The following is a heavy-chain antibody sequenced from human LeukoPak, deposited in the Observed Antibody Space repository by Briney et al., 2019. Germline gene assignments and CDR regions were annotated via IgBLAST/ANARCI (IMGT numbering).Heavy chain of an antibody. CDR1: GFTFNTHG. V-gene: IGHV3-23*01. D-gene: IGHD5-24*01. Sequence: GGSLSLSCAASGFTFNTHGMNWVRRAPGKGLEGVSRFRDDGVTTYYAHSVKARFTISRDNSKLTVYLQIHTLRPEDTAVYYCAKEDNWVQFQSWGQATLVTVSS. J-gene: IGHJ4*02. CDR2: FRDDGVTT. CDR3: AKEDNWVQFQS.